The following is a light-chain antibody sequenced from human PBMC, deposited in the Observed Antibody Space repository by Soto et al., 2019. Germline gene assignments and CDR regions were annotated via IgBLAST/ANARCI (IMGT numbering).Light chain of an antibody. V-gene: IGLV1-51*01. CDR3: GTWDNSLRSWV. CDR2: DNN. J-gene: IGLJ3*02. CDR1: SSNIGNNY. Sequence: QSVLTQPPSVSAAPGQKVTISFSGSSSNIGNNYVSWYQQLPGTAPKLLIYDNNYRPSGIPDRFSGSTSGTSATLGITGLQTGDEADYFCGTWDNSLRSWVFGGGTQLTVL.